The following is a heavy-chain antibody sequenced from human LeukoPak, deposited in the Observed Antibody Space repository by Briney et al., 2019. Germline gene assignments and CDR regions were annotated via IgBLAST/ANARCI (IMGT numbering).Heavy chain of an antibody. CDR1: GFTFSNYA. J-gene: IGHJ5*02. V-gene: IGHV3-23*01. Sequence: PGASLRLSCAASGFTFSNYAMNWVRQVPGKGLEWVSFISGSGTTTQYADSVKGRFTISSDNSKNTLYLQMNSLRAEDTAVYYCAKAQAIFGHNWFDPWGQGTLVTVSS. CDR2: ISGSGTTT. D-gene: IGHD2/OR15-2a*01. CDR3: AKAQAIFGHNWFDP.